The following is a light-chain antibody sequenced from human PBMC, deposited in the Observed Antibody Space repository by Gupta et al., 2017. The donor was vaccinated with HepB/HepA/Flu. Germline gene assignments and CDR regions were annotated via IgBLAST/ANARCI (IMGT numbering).Light chain of an antibody. J-gene: IGKJ1*01. CDR2: AAS. CDR3: QHENSFPPT. V-gene: IGKV1-8*01. CDR1: QGISSY. Sequence: AIRMTQSPSSFSASTGDRVTITCRASQGISSYLAWYQQKPGKAPKLLIYAASTVQSGVPSRFSGSGSETDFTLTISGRQSEDFANYYCQHENSFPPTFGQGTKVEIK.